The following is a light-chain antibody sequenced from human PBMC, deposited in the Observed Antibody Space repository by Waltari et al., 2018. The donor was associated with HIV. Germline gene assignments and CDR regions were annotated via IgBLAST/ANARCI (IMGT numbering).Light chain of an antibody. V-gene: IGKV3-11*01. J-gene: IGKJ4*01. CDR2: DAS. CDR1: QNVNSY. CDR3: QQRSSWLT. Sequence: IVLTQSPTTLSLSPGERATLSCTASQNVNSYLAWYQHKPGQSPRLLIYDASNRAAGVPARFSGSGSGTDFTLTISSLEPEDFAVYYCQQRSSWLTFGGGTKVEIK.